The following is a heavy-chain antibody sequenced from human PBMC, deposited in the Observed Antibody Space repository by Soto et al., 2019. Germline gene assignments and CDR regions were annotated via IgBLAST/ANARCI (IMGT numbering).Heavy chain of an antibody. Sequence: ASETLSLTCTVSGGSVSIGSYYWSCIRQPPGKGLEWIGYIYYSGSTNYNPSLKSRVTISVDTSKNQFSLKLSSVTAADTAVYYCARDTHSGYSYGYSYYYGMDVWGQGTTVTVSS. V-gene: IGHV4-61*01. CDR3: ARDTHSGYSYGYSYYYGMDV. CDR1: GGSVSIGSYY. CDR2: IYYSGST. D-gene: IGHD5-18*01. J-gene: IGHJ6*02.